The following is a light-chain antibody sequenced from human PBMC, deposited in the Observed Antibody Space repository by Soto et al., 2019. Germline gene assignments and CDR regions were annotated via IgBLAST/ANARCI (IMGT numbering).Light chain of an antibody. V-gene: IGKV3-20*01. Sequence: EIVLTQSPGTLSLSPGERATLSCRAIQSVSSSYLAWYQQKPGQAPRLLIYGASSRATGIPDRFSGSGSGTDFTLTISRLEPEDFAVYYCQQYGSSPYTFGQGTKVEIK. J-gene: IGKJ2*01. CDR2: GAS. CDR1: QSVSSSY. CDR3: QQYGSSPYT.